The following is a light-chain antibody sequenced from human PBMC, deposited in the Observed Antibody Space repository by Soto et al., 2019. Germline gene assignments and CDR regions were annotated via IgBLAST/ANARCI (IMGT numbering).Light chain of an antibody. CDR1: QSISSW. V-gene: IGKV1-5*03. CDR2: KAS. CDR3: QQYNSLWT. J-gene: IGKJ1*01. Sequence: DIQMTQSPSTLSASVGDRVTITCRASQSISSWLAWYQQKPVKAPKLLIYKASSLESGVPPRFSGSGSGTEFTLTISSLQPDDFATYYCQQYNSLWTFGQGTKVEIK.